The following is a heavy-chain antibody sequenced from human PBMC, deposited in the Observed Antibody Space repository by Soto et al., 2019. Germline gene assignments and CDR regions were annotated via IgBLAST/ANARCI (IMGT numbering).Heavy chain of an antibody. Sequence: QVQLVESGGGVVQPGRSLRLSCAASGFTFSSYAMHWVRQAPGKGLEWVAVISYDGSNKYYADSVKGRFTISRDNSKNTLYLQMNSLRAGDTAVYYCARGGGGGAAAGIFDYWGQGTLVTVSS. CDR2: ISYDGSNK. J-gene: IGHJ4*02. D-gene: IGHD6-13*01. CDR1: GFTFSSYA. V-gene: IGHV3-30-3*01. CDR3: ARGGGGGAAAGIFDY.